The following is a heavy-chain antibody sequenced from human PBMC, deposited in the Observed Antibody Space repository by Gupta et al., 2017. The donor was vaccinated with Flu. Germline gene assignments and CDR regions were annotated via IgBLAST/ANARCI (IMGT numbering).Heavy chain of an antibody. CDR1: GFPFTDYY. Sequence: QVQLVESGGGLVKPGGSLRLSCAASGFPFTDYYVSWIRQAPGKGLEWVSYISSSGSTIYYADSVKGRFTISRDNAKNSLYLQMNTLRAEDTAVYYCARDMNSHGVTGTVGYWGQGTQVTVSS. CDR3: ARDMNSHGVTGTVGY. D-gene: IGHD1-7*01. J-gene: IGHJ4*02. CDR2: ISSSGSTI. V-gene: IGHV3-11*01.